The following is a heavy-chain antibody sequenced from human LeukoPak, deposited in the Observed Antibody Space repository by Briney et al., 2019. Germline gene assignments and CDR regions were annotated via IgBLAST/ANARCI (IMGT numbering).Heavy chain of an antibody. CDR1: GFTFTRYW. J-gene: IGHJ4*02. CDR2: VNPGGSST. CDR3: ARGGSYGDY. Sequence: GGSLRLSCAASGFTFTRYWMHWVRQTPGKGLVWVSRVNPGGSSTTYGDSVKGRFTSSRDNAKSTLYLQMNSLRVEDTAVYYCARGGSYGDYWGQGILVTVSS. D-gene: IGHD3-16*01. V-gene: IGHV3-74*01.